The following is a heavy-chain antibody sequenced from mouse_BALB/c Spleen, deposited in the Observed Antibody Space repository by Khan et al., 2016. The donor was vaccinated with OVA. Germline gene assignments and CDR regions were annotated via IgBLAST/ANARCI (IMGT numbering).Heavy chain of an antibody. D-gene: IGHD2-2*01. CDR3: AREGYYGNDRAWFAY. CDR1: GYSFTNYY. V-gene: IGHV1S56*01. J-gene: IGHJ3*01. CDR2: IYPGNVNT. Sequence: VQLQESGPEVVKPGASVRISCKASGYSFTNYYINWVKQRPGQGLEWIGWIYPGNVNTKYNENFKGKATLTADKSSRTTYMHLSSLTSEDSAVYFCAREGYYGNDRAWFAYWGQGTLVTVSA.